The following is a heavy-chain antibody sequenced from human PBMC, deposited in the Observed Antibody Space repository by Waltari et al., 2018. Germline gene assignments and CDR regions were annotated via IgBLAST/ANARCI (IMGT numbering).Heavy chain of an antibody. CDR2: IVGDGSST. D-gene: IGHD3-16*01. CDR1: GFTSSTSW. Sequence: EVQLVESGGDLVQPGGSLRLSCEASGFTSSTSWMHWVRRAPGTGLLWVSRIVGDGSSTAYTDSVKGRFTISRDNARNTLYLQMNSLRAEDTAVYYCARDWGSGAFDIWGQGTMVTVSS. J-gene: IGHJ3*02. V-gene: IGHV3-74*01. CDR3: ARDWGSGAFDI.